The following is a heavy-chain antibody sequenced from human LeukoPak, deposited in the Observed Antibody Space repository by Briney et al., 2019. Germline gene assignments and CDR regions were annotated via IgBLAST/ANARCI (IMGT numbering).Heavy chain of an antibody. D-gene: IGHD3-3*01. Sequence: ASVKVSCKASGYTFTGYYMHWVRQAPGQGLEWMGWINPNSGGTNYAQKFQGRVTMTRDTSISTAHMELSRLRSDDTAVYYCARDLMGFWSGYYNWGQGTLVTVSS. CDR3: ARDLMGFWSGYYN. V-gene: IGHV1-2*02. CDR1: GYTFTGYY. CDR2: INPNSGGT. J-gene: IGHJ4*02.